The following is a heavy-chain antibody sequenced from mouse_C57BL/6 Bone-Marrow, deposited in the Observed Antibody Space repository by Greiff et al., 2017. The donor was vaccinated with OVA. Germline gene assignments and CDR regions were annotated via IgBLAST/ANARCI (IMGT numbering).Heavy chain of an antibody. CDR2: IHPNSGST. D-gene: IGHD2-4*01. J-gene: IGHJ3*01. CDR3: ARCDYGPTWLAY. V-gene: IGHV1-64*01. Sequence: QVHVKQPGAELVKPGASVKLSCKASGYTFTSYWMHWVKQRPGQGLEWIGMIHPNSGSTNYNEKFKSKATLTVDKSSSTAYMQLSSLTSEDSAVYYCARCDYGPTWLAYWGQGTLVTVTA. CDR1: GYTFTSYW.